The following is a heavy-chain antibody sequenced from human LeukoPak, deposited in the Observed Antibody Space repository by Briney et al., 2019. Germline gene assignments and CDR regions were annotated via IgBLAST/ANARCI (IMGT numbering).Heavy chain of an antibody. D-gene: IGHD3-10*01. CDR1: GFTFDDYG. V-gene: IGHV3-9*01. Sequence: GGSLRLSCAASGFTFDDYGMSWVRQAPGKGLEWVSGISWNSGSIGYADSVKGRFTISRDNAKNSLYLQMNSLRAEDTALYYCAKDMRTYGSGSYENWGQGTLVTVSS. CDR3: AKDMRTYGSGSYEN. J-gene: IGHJ4*02. CDR2: ISWNSGSI.